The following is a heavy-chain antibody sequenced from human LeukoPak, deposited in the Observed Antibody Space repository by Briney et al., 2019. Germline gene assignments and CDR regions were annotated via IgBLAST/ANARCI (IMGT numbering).Heavy chain of an antibody. CDR3: AREDSYYYGSGSYPFDY. Sequence: PGGSLRLSCAASGFTFSSYSMNWVRQAPGKGLEWVSSISSSGSYIYYADSVKGRFTISRDNAKNSLYLQMNSLRAEDTAVYYCAREDSYYYGSGSYPFDYWGQGTLVTVSS. J-gene: IGHJ4*02. CDR2: ISSSGSYI. D-gene: IGHD3-10*01. CDR1: GFTFSSYS. V-gene: IGHV3-21*01.